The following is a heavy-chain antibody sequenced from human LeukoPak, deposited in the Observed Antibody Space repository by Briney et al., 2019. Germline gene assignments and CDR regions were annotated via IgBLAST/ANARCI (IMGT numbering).Heavy chain of an antibody. Sequence: PSETLSLSCAVYGGSFSNYYRSWVRQPPGKGLEWIGYIFYSGRTTYNPSLKRRLTMSVDTSKNQFSLKLSSVSAADTAVYYCAEVPKDPQYMSFVPWGQRTPVTVSS. CDR3: AEVPKDPQYMSFVP. CDR2: IFYSGRT. CDR1: GGSFSNYY. D-gene: IGHD1-1*01. V-gene: IGHV4-59*01. J-gene: IGHJ5*02.